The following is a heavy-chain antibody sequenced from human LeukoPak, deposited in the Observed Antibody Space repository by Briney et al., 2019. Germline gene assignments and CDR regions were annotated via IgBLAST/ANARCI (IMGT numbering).Heavy chain of an antibody. J-gene: IGHJ4*02. D-gene: IGHD1-26*01. CDR3: ASSGSYRFDY. V-gene: IGHV3-48*02. Sequence: GGSLRLSCAASGFTFRSYSMNWVRQAPGKGLEWVSHITASGTAMFYADSVKGRFTISRDNAKNSLYLQMNSLRDEDTAVYYCASSGSYRFDYWGQGTLVTVSS. CDR2: ITASGTAM. CDR1: GFTFRSYS.